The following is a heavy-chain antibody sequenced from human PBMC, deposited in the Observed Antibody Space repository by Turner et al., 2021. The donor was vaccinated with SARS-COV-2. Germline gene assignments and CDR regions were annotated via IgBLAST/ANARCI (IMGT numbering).Heavy chain of an antibody. Sequence: QVQLVQSGAEVKKPGASVTVSCKASGYTFSGYYIHWVRQAPGQGLEWMGWINPNSGGTNYAQKFQGRVTMTGDTSISTAYMELRRLRSDDTAVFYCARERIALAGYYYNGMDVWGQGTTVTVSS. CDR1: GYTFSGYY. CDR3: ARERIALAGYYYNGMDV. D-gene: IGHD6-19*01. CDR2: INPNSGGT. V-gene: IGHV1-2*02. J-gene: IGHJ6*02.